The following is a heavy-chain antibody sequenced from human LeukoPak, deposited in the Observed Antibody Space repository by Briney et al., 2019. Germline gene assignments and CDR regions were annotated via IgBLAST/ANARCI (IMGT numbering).Heavy chain of an antibody. V-gene: IGHV3-23*01. CDR1: GFTFSSYA. CDR2: SGSGGGT. Sequence: GGSLRLSCAASGFTFSSYAMSWVRQAPGKGLEWVSASGSGGGTYYADSVKGRFTISRDNSKNTLYLQMNSLRAEDTAVYYCVKEHCSSTSCFYFDYWGQGTLVTVSS. CDR3: VKEHCSSTSCFYFDY. D-gene: IGHD2-2*01. J-gene: IGHJ4*02.